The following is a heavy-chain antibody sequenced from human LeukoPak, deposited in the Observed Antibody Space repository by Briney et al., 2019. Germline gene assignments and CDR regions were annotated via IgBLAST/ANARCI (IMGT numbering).Heavy chain of an antibody. D-gene: IGHD3-10*01. Sequence: SETLSLTCTVSGGSISSSSYYWGWIRQPPGKGLEWIGSIYYSGSTYYNPSLKSRVTISVDTSKNQFSLKLSSVTAADTAVYYCARVRRGGTWFAFDYWGQGTLVTVSS. CDR1: GGSISSSSYY. V-gene: IGHV4-39*07. CDR2: IYYSGST. J-gene: IGHJ4*02. CDR3: ARVRRGGTWFAFDY.